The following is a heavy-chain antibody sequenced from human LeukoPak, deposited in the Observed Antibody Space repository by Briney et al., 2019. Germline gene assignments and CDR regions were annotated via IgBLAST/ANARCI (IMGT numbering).Heavy chain of an antibody. Sequence: PSETLSLTCAVYGGSFIGYYWSWIRQPPGTRLEWIGEINHSGGANYNPSLKSRVAISADTSKSQFSLKLGSVTAADTAVYYCARVPLRFLEPFDYWGQGTLVTVSS. CDR1: GGSFIGYY. D-gene: IGHD3-3*01. CDR2: INHSGGA. CDR3: ARVPLRFLEPFDY. V-gene: IGHV4-34*01. J-gene: IGHJ4*02.